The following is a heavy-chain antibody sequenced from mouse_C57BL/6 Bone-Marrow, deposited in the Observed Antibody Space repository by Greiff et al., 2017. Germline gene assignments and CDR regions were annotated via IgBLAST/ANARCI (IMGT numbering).Heavy chain of an antibody. CDR3: ARGITTDY. D-gene: IGHD1-1*01. Sequence: VQLQQSGAELVRPGASVKLSCTASGFNIKDDYMHWVKQRPEQGLEWIGWIDPENGDTEYASKFQGKATFTADTSSNTAYMQLSSLTTEDSAIYYCARGITTDYWGQGTTLTVSS. CDR2: IDPENGDT. CDR1: GFNIKDDY. V-gene: IGHV14-4*01. J-gene: IGHJ2*01.